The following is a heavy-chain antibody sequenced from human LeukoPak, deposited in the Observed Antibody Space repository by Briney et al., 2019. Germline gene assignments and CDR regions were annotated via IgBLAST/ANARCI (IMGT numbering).Heavy chain of an antibody. CDR3: ARQQLRDYDFWSGYSLPYYFDY. V-gene: IGHV4-39*01. CDR2: IYYSGST. D-gene: IGHD3-3*01. J-gene: IGHJ4*02. Sequence: SETLSLTCTVSGGSISSSSYYWGWIRQPPGKGLEWIGSIYYSGSTYYNPSLKSRVTISVDTSKNQFSLKLSSVTAAVTAVYYCARQQLRDYDFWSGYSLPYYFDYWGQGTLVTVSS. CDR1: GGSISSSSYY.